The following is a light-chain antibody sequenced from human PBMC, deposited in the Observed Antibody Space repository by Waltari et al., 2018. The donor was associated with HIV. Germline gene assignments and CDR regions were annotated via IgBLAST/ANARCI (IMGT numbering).Light chain of an antibody. CDR3: YQRSDWPRT. J-gene: IGKJ1*01. CDR1: QSVSVY. CDR2: DAS. Sequence: EIVLPQSRATLSLSPGERATISCRASQSVSVYLAWYQQKPGQAPRLLIYDASNRATGIPVRFSGSGSGTDFTLTISSLEPEDFAVYYCYQRSDWPRTFGQGTKVEIK. V-gene: IGKV3-11*01.